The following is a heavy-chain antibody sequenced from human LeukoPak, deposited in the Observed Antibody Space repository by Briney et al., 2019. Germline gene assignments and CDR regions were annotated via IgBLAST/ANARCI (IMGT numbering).Heavy chain of an antibody. J-gene: IGHJ6*02. Sequence: SETLSLTCAVYGGSFSGYCWSWIRQPPGKGLEWIGEINHSGSTNYNPSLKSRVTISVDTSKNQFSLKLSSVTAADTAVYYCARVSVAAAEYGMDVWGQGTTVTVSS. CDR2: INHSGST. CDR3: ARVSVAAAEYGMDV. CDR1: GGSFSGYC. D-gene: IGHD6-13*01. V-gene: IGHV4-34*01.